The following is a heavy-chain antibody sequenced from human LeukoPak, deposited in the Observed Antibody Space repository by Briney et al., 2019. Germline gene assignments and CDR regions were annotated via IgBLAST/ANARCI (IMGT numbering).Heavy chain of an antibody. CDR1: GYTFTSYG. CDR3: AREGYYYDSSGYYTWGDFDY. Sequence: GASVKVSCKASGYTFTSYGIIWVRQAPGQGLEWMGWISAYNGNTNYAQKLQGRVTMTTDTSTSTAYMELRSLRSDDTAVYYCAREGYYYDSSGYYTWGDFDYWGQGTLVTVSS. D-gene: IGHD3-22*01. CDR2: ISAYNGNT. V-gene: IGHV1-18*01. J-gene: IGHJ4*02.